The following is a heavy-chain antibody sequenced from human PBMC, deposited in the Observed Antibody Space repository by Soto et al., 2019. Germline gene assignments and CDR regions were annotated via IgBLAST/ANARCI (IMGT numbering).Heavy chain of an antibody. D-gene: IGHD6-19*01. Sequence: QVQLVQSGAEVKKPGSSVKVSCKVSGGTFSSFALSWVRQAPGQGLEWMGGIIPMFSTANYAPKFQGKVPITADESTNTAYMELNSLRSEDTAVFYCAGDSSGWYNYFDYWGQGTPVTVSS. V-gene: IGHV1-69*12. CDR2: IIPMFSTA. CDR1: GGTFSSFA. J-gene: IGHJ4*02. CDR3: AGDSSGWYNYFDY.